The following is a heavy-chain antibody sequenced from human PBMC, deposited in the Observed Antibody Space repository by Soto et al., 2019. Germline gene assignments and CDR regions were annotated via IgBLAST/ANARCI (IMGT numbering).Heavy chain of an antibody. CDR3: ARADRYSSSWFWFDP. CDR2: IYSGGST. Sequence: GGSLRLSCAASGFTVSSNYMSWVRQAPGKGLEWVSVIYSGGSTYYADSVKGRFTISRDNSKNTLYLHMNSLRAEDTAVYYCARADRYSSSWFWFDPWGQGTLVTVSS. J-gene: IGHJ5*02. CDR1: GFTVSSNY. V-gene: IGHV3-66*01. D-gene: IGHD6-13*01.